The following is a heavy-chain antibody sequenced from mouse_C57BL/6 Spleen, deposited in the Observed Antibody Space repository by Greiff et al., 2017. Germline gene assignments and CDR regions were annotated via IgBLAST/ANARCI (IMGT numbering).Heavy chain of an antibody. CDR2: IDPEDGET. CDR1: GFNIKDYY. J-gene: IGHJ2*01. Sequence: VQLKESGAELVKPGASVKLSCTASGFNIKDYYMHWVKQRTEQGLEWIGRIDPEDGETKYAPKFQGKATITADTSSNTAYLQISSLTSEDTAVYYCASNYGSPYYFDYWGQGTTLTVSS. D-gene: IGHD1-1*01. V-gene: IGHV14-2*01. CDR3: ASNYGSPYYFDY.